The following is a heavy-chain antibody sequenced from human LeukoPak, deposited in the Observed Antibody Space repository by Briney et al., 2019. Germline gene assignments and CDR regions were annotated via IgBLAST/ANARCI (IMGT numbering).Heavy chain of an antibody. CDR2: IYTSGST. J-gene: IGHJ5*02. D-gene: IGHD6-19*01. CDR1: GGSISSYY. Sequence: SETLSLTCTVSGGSISSYYWSWIRQPPGKGLEWIGRIYTSGSTNYNPSLKSRVTISVDTSKNQFSLKLSSVTAADTAVYYCARSSSSGWGFRFDPWGQGTLVTVSS. CDR3: ARSSSSGWGFRFDP. V-gene: IGHV4-4*07.